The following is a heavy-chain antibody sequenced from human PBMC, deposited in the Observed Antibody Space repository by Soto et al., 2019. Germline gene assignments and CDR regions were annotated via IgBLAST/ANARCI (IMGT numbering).Heavy chain of an antibody. J-gene: IGHJ4*02. V-gene: IGHV3-30-3*01. CDR1: GFTFSSYV. CDR2: ISHDGNNK. Sequence: QVQLVESGGGVVQPGRSLRLSCAASGFTFSSYVMHWVRQTPGKGLEWVAFISHDGNNKYYADSVKGPFTISRDNSENTLDLQMDSLRAEDTAVYYCARDDEGGSECALGYWGQGTLVTVSS. D-gene: IGHD1-26*01. CDR3: ARDDEGGSECALGY.